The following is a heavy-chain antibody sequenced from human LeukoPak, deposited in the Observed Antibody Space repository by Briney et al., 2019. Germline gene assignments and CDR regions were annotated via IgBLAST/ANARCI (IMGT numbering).Heavy chain of an antibody. CDR2: ISWNSGSI. Sequence: GGSLRLSCAASGFTFDDYAMHWVRQAPGKGLEWVSGISWNSGSIGYADSVKGRFTISRDNAKNYLYLQMNSLRAEDTALYYCAKGVPGYCSSASCADYDILTGFDYWGQGTLVTVSS. CDR1: GFTFDDYA. D-gene: IGHD2-2*01. CDR3: AKGVPGYCSSASCADYDILTGFDY. J-gene: IGHJ4*02. V-gene: IGHV3-9*01.